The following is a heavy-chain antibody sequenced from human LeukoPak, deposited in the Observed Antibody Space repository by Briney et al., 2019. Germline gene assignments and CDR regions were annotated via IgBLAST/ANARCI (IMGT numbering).Heavy chain of an antibody. V-gene: IGHV4-34*01. CDR2: INHSGST. Sequence: SETLSLTCAVYGGSFSGYYWSWIRQPPGKGLEWIGEINHSGSTNYNPPLKSRVTISVDTSKNQFSLKLSSVTAADTAVYYCARPSYSRVDPWGQGTLVTVSS. D-gene: IGHD3-22*01. CDR3: ARPSYSRVDP. J-gene: IGHJ5*02. CDR1: GGSFSGYY.